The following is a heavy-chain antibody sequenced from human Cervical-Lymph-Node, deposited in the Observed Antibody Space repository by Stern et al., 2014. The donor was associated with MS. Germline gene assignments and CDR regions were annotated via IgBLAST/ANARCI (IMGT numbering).Heavy chain of an antibody. Sequence: QVQLVQSGAEVKKSGSSVIVSCKASGGTFGNTGISWVRQVPGQGLEWMGSIMPVFGVPKNAQKFQGRVTFTADKSTNTAYMELSKDTAVYYGAREGRGFGELLFALDIWGQGTWVTVS. D-gene: IGHD3-10*01. CDR1: GGTFGNTG. CDR3: AREGRGFGELLFALDI. CDR2: IMPVFGVP. V-gene: IGHV1-69*04. J-gene: IGHJ3*02.